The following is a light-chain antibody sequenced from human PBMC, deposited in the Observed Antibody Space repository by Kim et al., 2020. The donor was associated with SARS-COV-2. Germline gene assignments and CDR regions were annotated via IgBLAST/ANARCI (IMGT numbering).Light chain of an antibody. Sequence: EVVLTQSPATLSVSPGESVTLSCRASQRVHRNLAWYQQKPGRAPSLLIDDASTRATGIPARFSGSGSGTEFTLTISSLQPDDSAVYYCQQYDQWPFTFGGGTKVDIK. V-gene: IGKV3-15*01. CDR1: QRVHRN. CDR3: QQYDQWPFT. J-gene: IGKJ4*01. CDR2: DAS.